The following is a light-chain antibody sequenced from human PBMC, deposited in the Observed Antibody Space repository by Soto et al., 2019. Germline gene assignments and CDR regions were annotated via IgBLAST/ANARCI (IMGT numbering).Light chain of an antibody. CDR1: GSDVLTFDA. J-gene: IGLJ3*02. Sequence: QSVLTQPSSVSGSPGQSITISCTGTGSDVLTFDAVSWYQNHPGRAPKLIIYEGNKRPSGVSHRFSGPRSGNMASLTISGLQPEDEADYYCCSYVYTNSWVFGGGTKLTVL. V-gene: IGLV2-23*01. CDR2: EGN. CDR3: CSYVYTNSWV.